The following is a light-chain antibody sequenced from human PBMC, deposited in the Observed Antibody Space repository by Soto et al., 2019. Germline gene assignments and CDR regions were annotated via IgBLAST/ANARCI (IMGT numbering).Light chain of an antibody. CDR2: NVS. V-gene: IGLV2-14*01. J-gene: IGLJ2*01. CDR1: SSDVGGHNY. CDR3: SSFTSTNTVL. Sequence: QAVVTQPASVSGSPGQSITISCTGTSSDVGGHNYVSWYQQHPGKAPKLMIYNVSNRPSGVSNRFSGSKSGNTASLTISGLQAEDEGHYYCSSFTSTNTVLFGGGTQLTVL.